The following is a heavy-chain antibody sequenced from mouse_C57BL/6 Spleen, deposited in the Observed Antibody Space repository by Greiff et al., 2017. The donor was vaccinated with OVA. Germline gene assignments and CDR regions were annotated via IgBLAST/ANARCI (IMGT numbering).Heavy chain of an antibody. CDR1: GYTFTGYS. CDR3: SKGSYDYDSDY. CDR2: INPCNGDT. D-gene: IGHD2-4*01. J-gene: IGHJ2*01. Sequence: VQLMESGPELVKPGDSVKISCTASGYTFTGYSMNWVMQSHGKSLEWIGRINPCNGDTFYNQKFKGKATLTVDKSSSTAHMELRSLTSEDSAVYYCSKGSYDYDSDYWGQGTTLTVSS. V-gene: IGHV1-20*01.